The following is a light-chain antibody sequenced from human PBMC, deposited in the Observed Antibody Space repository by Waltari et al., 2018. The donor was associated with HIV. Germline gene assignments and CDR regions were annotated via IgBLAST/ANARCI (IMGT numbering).Light chain of an antibody. CDR2: GAS. Sequence: ENVLTQSPGTLSLSPGERATISCRASQSVRSNYLAWYQQKPGHAPRLLIYGASSRATDIPDRFSGSGSGTHFTLTITRLEPEDFAVYYCQQYGSAYTFGQGNKLEIK. V-gene: IGKV3-20*01. J-gene: IGKJ2*01. CDR3: QQYGSAYT. CDR1: QSVRSNY.